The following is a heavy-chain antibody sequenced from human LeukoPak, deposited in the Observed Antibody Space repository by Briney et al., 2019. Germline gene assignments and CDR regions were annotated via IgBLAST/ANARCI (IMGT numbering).Heavy chain of an antibody. Sequence: PGGSLRLSCAASGFTFSSYWIHWVRQAPGKGLVWVSRIKGDESSTNYADSVKGRFTISRDNSKNTLYLQMNSLRAEDTAVYYCAKTFHRYDILTGSDYWGQGTLVTVSS. D-gene: IGHD3-9*01. CDR3: AKTFHRYDILTGSDY. CDR1: GFTFSSYW. CDR2: IKGDESST. V-gene: IGHV3-74*01. J-gene: IGHJ4*02.